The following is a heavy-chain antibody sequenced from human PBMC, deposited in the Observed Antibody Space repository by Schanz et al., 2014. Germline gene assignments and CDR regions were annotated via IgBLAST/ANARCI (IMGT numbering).Heavy chain of an antibody. J-gene: IGHJ6*02. V-gene: IGHV3-74*01. Sequence: EVQLVESGGGLVQPGGSLRLSCAASGFTFSSYWMHWVRQVPGKGLVWVSRIKSDGSSTSYADSVKGRFTISRDNAKNTLYLQMNSLRAEDTAVYYCTRVTISPGGHGLDVWGQGTTVTVSS. CDR2: IKSDGSST. D-gene: IGHD3-16*01. CDR1: GFTFSSYW. CDR3: TRVTISPGGHGLDV.